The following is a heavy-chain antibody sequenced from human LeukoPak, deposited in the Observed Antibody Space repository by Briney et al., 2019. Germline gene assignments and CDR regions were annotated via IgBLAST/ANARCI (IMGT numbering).Heavy chain of an antibody. CDR2: IYTSGST. CDR1: GGSISSGSYY. CDR3: ASEKISSGWYLIFDY. D-gene: IGHD6-19*01. V-gene: IGHV4-61*02. Sequence: SQTLSLTCTVSGGSISSGSYYWSWIRQPAGKGPEWIGRIYTSGSTNYYPSLKSRVTISVDTSKNQFSMKLSSVTAADTAVYYCASEKISSGWYLIFDYWGQGTLVTVSS. J-gene: IGHJ4*02.